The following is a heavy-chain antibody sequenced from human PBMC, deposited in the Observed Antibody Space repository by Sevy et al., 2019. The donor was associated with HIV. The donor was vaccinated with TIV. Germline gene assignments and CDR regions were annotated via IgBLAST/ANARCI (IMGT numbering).Heavy chain of an antibody. V-gene: IGHV3-11*01. Sequence: GGSLRLTCAASGFTFSDSYMSWFRLAPGKGLEWVSYLSSGGTIIDYADSVKGRFTISRDNAKNSLYLQMNSLRAEDTAVYYCARARYNYGSFYFDYWGQGTLVTVSS. J-gene: IGHJ4*02. CDR2: LSSGGTII. CDR3: ARARYNYGSFYFDY. CDR1: GFTFSDSY. D-gene: IGHD5-18*01.